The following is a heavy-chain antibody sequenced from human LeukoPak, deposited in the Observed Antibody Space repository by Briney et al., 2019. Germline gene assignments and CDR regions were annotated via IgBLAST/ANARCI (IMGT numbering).Heavy chain of an antibody. Sequence: GESLKISCKTSGYSFSSYWIGWVRQMPGKGLEWMGILYPGDSDTRYSPSFQGQVTISADKSISTAYLQWSSLKASDTAMYYCARPISEGRQLWFDYWGQGALVTVSS. CDR1: GYSFSSYW. CDR3: ARPISEGRQLWFDY. CDR2: LYPGDSDT. D-gene: IGHD5-18*01. J-gene: IGHJ4*02. V-gene: IGHV5-51*01.